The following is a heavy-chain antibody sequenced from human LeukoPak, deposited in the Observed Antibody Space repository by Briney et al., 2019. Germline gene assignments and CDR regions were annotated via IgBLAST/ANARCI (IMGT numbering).Heavy chain of an antibody. V-gene: IGHV4-39*01. Sequence: SETLSLTCTVSGGSISSSSYYWGWIRQPPGKGLEWIGNINYSGSTYYNPSLKSRVTISVDTSKNQFSLKLSCVTAADTAVYHCARLVIRDFWSGSFRDYYGMDVWGQGTTVTVSS. D-gene: IGHD3-3*01. J-gene: IGHJ6*02. CDR3: ARLVIRDFWSGSFRDYYGMDV. CDR1: GGSISSSSYY. CDR2: INYSGST.